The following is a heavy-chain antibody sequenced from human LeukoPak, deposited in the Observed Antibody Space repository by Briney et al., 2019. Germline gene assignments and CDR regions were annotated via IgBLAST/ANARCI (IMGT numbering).Heavy chain of an antibody. D-gene: IGHD6-6*01. J-gene: IGHJ6*03. Sequence: GSLRLSCAASGFTFSSYAMSWVRQAPGKGLEWVSAISGSGGSTYYADSVKGRFTISRDNSKNTLYLQMNSLRAEDTAVYYCAKGIAARPRDYYYYMDVWGKGTTVTVSS. CDR3: AKGIAARPRDYYYYMDV. CDR2: ISGSGGST. CDR1: GFTFSSYA. V-gene: IGHV3-23*01.